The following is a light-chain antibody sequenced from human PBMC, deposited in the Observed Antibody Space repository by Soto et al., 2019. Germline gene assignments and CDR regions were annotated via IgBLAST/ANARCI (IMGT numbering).Light chain of an antibody. CDR1: SSNIGAGYD. CDR2: NDN. V-gene: IGLV1-40*01. Sequence: QSVLTQPPSLSGAPGQRVTISCTGSSSNIGAGYDVHWYQLLPGTAPKLLIYNDNNRPSGVPDRFSGSKSGTSASLAITGLQAEDEAEFYCAAWDDSLSGHELFGGGTKLTVL. J-gene: IGLJ2*01. CDR3: AAWDDSLSGHEL.